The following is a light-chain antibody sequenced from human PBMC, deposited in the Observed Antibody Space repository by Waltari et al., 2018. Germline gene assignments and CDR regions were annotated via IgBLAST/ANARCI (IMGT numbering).Light chain of an antibody. CDR1: QSVLYNSNNKNY. CDR2: WAS. Sequence: DIVMTQSPDSLAVSLGERATINCKSSQSVLYNSNNKNYLAWYQQKPGQSPKLLIYWASTRESGVPDRFSGSGSGTDFTLTISRLQAEDVAVYYCQQYYTTPLTFGGGTTVEIK. CDR3: QQYYTTPLT. J-gene: IGKJ4*01. V-gene: IGKV4-1*01.